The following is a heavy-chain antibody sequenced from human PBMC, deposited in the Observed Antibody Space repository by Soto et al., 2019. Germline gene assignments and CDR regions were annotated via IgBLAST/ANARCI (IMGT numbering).Heavy chain of an antibody. V-gene: IGHV4-34*01. CDR3: ARASYYYGMDV. CDR2: INHSGST. Sequence: SETLSLTCAVYGGSFSGYYWSWIRQPPGKGLEWIGEINHSGSTNYNPSLKSRVTISVDTSKNQFSLKLSSVTAADTAVYYCARASYYYGMDVWGQGTTVTVSS. CDR1: GGSFSGYY. J-gene: IGHJ6*02.